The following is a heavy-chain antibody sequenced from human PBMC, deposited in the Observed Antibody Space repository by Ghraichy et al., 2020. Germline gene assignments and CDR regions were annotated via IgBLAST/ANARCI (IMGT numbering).Heavy chain of an antibody. V-gene: IGHV4-34*01. CDR3: ARVHRGYWALNYFDY. CDR1: GGSFSGYY. Sequence: SETLSLTCAVYGGSFSGYYWSWIRQPPGKGLEWIGEINHSGSTNYNPSLKSRVTISVDTSKNQFSLKLSSVTAADTAVYYCARVHRGYWALNYFDYWGQGTLVTVSS. J-gene: IGHJ4*02. CDR2: INHSGST. D-gene: IGHD3-22*01.